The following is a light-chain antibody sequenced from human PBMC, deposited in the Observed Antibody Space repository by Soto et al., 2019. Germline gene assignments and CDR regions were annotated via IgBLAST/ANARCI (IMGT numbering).Light chain of an antibody. CDR2: EVN. Sequence: QSALTQPASVSGSPGQSITISCTGTSSYVGSDNLVSWFQQHPGKAPKLMIYEVNKRPSGVSNRFSGSKSGNTASLTISGLQAEDEADYYCSSARSYIHVVFGGGTKLTLL. J-gene: IGLJ2*01. V-gene: IGLV2-23*02. CDR3: SSARSYIHVV. CDR1: SSYVGSDNL.